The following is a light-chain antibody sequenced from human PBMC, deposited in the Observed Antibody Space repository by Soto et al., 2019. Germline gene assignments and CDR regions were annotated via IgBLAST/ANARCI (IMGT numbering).Light chain of an antibody. V-gene: IGLV3-1*01. J-gene: IGLJ2*01. Sequence: SYELTQPPSVSVSPGQTASITCSGDKLGDKYACWYQQKRGKSPVLVIYQDSKRPSGIPERFSGSNSGNTATLTISGTQAMDEADYYCQAWDSSTRVVFGGGTKLTVL. CDR3: QAWDSSTRVV. CDR1: KLGDKY. CDR2: QDS.